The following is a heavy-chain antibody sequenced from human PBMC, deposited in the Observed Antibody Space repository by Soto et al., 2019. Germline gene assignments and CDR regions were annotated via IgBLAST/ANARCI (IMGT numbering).Heavy chain of an antibody. D-gene: IGHD3-10*01. Sequence: SETLSLTCAVSCGSISSGGYSWSWIRQPPGKGLEWIGYIYHSGSTYYNPSLKSRVTISVDRSKNQFSLKLSSVTAADTAVYYCARGSRDGYKSDAFDIWGQGTMVTVS. CDR3: ARGSRDGYKSDAFDI. CDR1: CGSISSGGYS. CDR2: IYHSGST. J-gene: IGHJ3*02. V-gene: IGHV4-30-2*01.